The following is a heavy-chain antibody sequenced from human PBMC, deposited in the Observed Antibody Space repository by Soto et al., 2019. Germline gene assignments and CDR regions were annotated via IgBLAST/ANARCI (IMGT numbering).Heavy chain of an antibody. D-gene: IGHD3-22*01. CDR2: ISAYNGNT. Sequence: QVQLVQSGAKVKKPGASVKVSCKASGYTFSSYGISWVRQAPGQGLEWMGWISAYNGNTKYAQKLQGRVTMTTDTSTSTAYMELRSLRSDDTALYYCARANYYDSSGFADAFDIWGQGTMVTVSS. J-gene: IGHJ3*02. CDR1: GYTFSSYG. CDR3: ARANYYDSSGFADAFDI. V-gene: IGHV1-18*01.